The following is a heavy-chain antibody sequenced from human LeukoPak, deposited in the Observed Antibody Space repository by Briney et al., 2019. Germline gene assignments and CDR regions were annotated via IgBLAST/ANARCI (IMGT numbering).Heavy chain of an antibody. D-gene: IGHD2-8*01. CDR1: GFSLSTGGVG. Sequence: SGPTLVKPTQTLTLTRTFSGFSLSTGGVGVGWIRQPPGKALEWLSLIFSNNDKRYRPSLKSRLAITKDTSRNQVVLTMTNVDPVDTATYLCAHRPCTDDMCYSFDYWGPGTPVTVSS. CDR3: AHRPCTDDMCYSFDY. J-gene: IGHJ4*02. CDR2: IFSNNDK. V-gene: IGHV2-5*01.